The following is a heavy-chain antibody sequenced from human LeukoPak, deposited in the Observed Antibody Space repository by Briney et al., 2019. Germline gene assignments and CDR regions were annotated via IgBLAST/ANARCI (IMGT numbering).Heavy chain of an antibody. CDR3: ARDSQSTQGYYYYVDV. Sequence: ASVKVSCTASGYTFTSYYMHWVRQAPGQGLEWMGIINTSGGSTSYAQKLQGRVTMTRDMSTSTVYMELSSLRSEDTAVYYCARDSQSTQGYYYYVDVWGKGTTVTVSS. J-gene: IGHJ6*03. CDR2: INTSGGST. D-gene: IGHD5/OR15-5a*01. CDR1: GYTFTSYY. V-gene: IGHV1-46*01.